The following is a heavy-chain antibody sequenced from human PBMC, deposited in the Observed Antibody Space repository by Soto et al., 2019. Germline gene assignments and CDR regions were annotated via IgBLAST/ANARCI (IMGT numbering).Heavy chain of an antibody. V-gene: IGHV3-7*01. Sequence: EVQLVQSGGDLVQPGGSLRLSCVASGFTFSTYWMTWVRQAPGMGLEWVAGIREDASKEFYVDSVKGRFSVSRDNAKNSLYLQLSSLSAEDTAVYYCATAISSPFSNFDYWGQGSLVTVSS. CDR2: IREDASKE. CDR1: GFTFSTYW. D-gene: IGHD2-2*01. J-gene: IGHJ4*02. CDR3: ATAISSPFSNFDY.